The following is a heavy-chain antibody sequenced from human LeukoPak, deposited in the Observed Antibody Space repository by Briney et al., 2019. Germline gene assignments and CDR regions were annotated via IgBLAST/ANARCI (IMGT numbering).Heavy chain of an antibody. CDR3: ARDPERTVQFDY. V-gene: IGHV1-2*02. CDR2: TNPNSGGT. CDR1: GYTFTGYY. D-gene: IGHD3-10*01. Sequence: ASVKVSCKASGYTFTGYYMHWVRQAPGQGLEWMGWTNPNSGGTNYAQKFQGRVTMTRDTSISTAYMELSRLRSDDTAVYYCARDPERTVQFDYWGQGTLVTVSS. J-gene: IGHJ4*02.